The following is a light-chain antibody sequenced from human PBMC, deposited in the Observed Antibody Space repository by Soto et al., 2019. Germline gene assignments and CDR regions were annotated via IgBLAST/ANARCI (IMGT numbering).Light chain of an antibody. V-gene: IGKV1-5*03. Sequence: DIQMTQSPSNLSASVGDRVTSTCRASQSLNSWLAWYQHKPGKAPKLLIHKASILASGVPSRFSGSDSGAEFTLTISSLQPDDFATYYCQHYIGYSGMFGQGTKVDIK. J-gene: IGKJ1*01. CDR1: QSLNSW. CDR3: QHYIGYSGM. CDR2: KAS.